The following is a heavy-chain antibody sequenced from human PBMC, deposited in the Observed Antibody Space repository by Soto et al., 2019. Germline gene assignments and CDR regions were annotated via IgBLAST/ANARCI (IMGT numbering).Heavy chain of an antibody. D-gene: IGHD2-21*02. J-gene: IGHJ4*02. CDR3: ARSIVVVTALDN. V-gene: IGHV1-3*05. CDR1: GYTFTSYA. CDR2: INAGNGNT. Sequence: QVQLVQSGAEEKKPGASVKVSCKASGYTFTSYAMHWVRQAPGQRLEWMGWINAGNGNTKYSQKFQGRVTITRDTASSTAYIELSNLRSEDTAVAYCARSIVVVTALDNWGQGTLVTVCS.